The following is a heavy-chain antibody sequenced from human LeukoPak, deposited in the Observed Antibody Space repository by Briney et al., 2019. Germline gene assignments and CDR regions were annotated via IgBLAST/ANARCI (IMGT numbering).Heavy chain of an antibody. J-gene: IGHJ5*02. CDR1: GGSISSYY. CDR3: ARGGYYGSGNDFRFDP. V-gene: IGHV4-59*01. CDR2: IYYSGST. Sequence: SQTLSLTCTVAGGSISSYYWSWIRQPPGKGLKWMGYIYYSGSTNYNPSLKSRVTISVDTSKNQFSLKLTSVTAADTAVYFCARGGYYGSGNDFRFDPWGQGTLVTVSS. D-gene: IGHD3-10*01.